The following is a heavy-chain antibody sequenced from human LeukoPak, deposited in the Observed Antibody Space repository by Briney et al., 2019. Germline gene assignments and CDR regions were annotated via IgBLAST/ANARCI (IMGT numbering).Heavy chain of an antibody. J-gene: IGHJ4*02. CDR2: IYYSGST. CDR1: GGSISSYY. CDR3: ARDRPVVTAIRVFDY. D-gene: IGHD2-21*02. Sequence: SETLSLTCTVSGGSISSYYWSWIRQPPGKGLEWIGYIYYSGSTNYNPSLKSRVTISVDTSKNQFSLKLSSVTAADTAVYYCARDRPVVTAIRVFDYWGQGTLVTVSS. V-gene: IGHV4-59*01.